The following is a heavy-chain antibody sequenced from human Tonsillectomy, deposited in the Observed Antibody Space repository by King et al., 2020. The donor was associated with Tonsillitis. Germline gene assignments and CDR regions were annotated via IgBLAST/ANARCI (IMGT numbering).Heavy chain of an antibody. J-gene: IGHJ4*02. CDR2: IYHSGST. Sequence: VQLQESSPGLVKPSGTLSLTCAVSGGSISSSNWWSWVRQPPGKGLEWIGEIYHSGSTNYNPSLKSRVTISVDKSKNQFSLKLSSVTAADTAVYYCARDSLYYDSSGYDGLSYWGQGTLVTVSS. CDR3: ARDSLYYDSSGYDGLSY. V-gene: IGHV4-4*02. D-gene: IGHD3-22*01. CDR1: GGSISSSNW.